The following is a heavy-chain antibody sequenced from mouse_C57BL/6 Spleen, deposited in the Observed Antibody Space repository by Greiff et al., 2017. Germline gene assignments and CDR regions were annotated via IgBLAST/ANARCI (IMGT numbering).Heavy chain of an antibody. Sequence: EVQVVESGGGLVKPGGSLKLSCAASGFTFSSYAMSWVRQTPEKRLEWVATISDGGSYTYYPDNVKGRFTISRDNAKNNLYLQMSHLKSEDTAMYYCARYQDYYGSSPYFDVWGTGTTVTVSS. CDR2: ISDGGSYT. CDR1: GFTFSSYA. J-gene: IGHJ1*03. V-gene: IGHV5-4*01. CDR3: ARYQDYYGSSPYFDV. D-gene: IGHD1-1*01.